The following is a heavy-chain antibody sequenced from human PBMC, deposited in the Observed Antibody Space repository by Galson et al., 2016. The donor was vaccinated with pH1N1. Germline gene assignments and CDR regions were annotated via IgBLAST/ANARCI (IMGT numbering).Heavy chain of an antibody. J-gene: IGHJ3*01. CDR3: AGGYYYDSSGYYTSH. D-gene: IGHD3-22*01. V-gene: IGHV1-18*04. Sequence: SVKVSCKASGFGFGTYGISWVRQAPGQGLEWLGWMQAYNSRTGYQQKFQGRVTLTRDRATSSFYLEVRSLRSDDTAVYYCAGGYYYDSSGYYTSHWGQGTVVTVSP. CDR2: MQAYNSRT. CDR1: GFGFGTYG.